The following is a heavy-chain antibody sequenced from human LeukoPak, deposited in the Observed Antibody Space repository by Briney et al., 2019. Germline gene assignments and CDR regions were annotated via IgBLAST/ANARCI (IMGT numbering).Heavy chain of an antibody. CDR3: ARGSRITMVRGVISWFDP. Sequence: SETLSLTCAVYGGSFSGYYWSWIRQPPGKGLEWIGEINHSGSTNYNPSLKSRVTISVDTSKNQFSLKLSSVTAADTAVYYCARGSRITMVRGVISWFDPWGQRTLVTVSS. CDR2: INHSGST. CDR1: GGSFSGYY. J-gene: IGHJ5*02. D-gene: IGHD3-10*01. V-gene: IGHV4-34*01.